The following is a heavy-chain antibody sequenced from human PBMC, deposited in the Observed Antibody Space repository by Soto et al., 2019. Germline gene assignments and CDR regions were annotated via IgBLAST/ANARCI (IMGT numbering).Heavy chain of an antibody. J-gene: IGHJ6*02. Sequence: QVQLQQWGAGLLKPSETLSLTCAVYGGSFSGYYWSWIRQPPGKGLEWIGEINHSGSTNYNPSLKSRVTISVDTSKNQFSLKLSSVTAADTAVYYCARVRVNYRSSWYSYYYGMDVWGQGTTVTVSS. V-gene: IGHV4-34*01. CDR2: INHSGST. CDR3: ARVRVNYRSSWYSYYYGMDV. D-gene: IGHD6-13*01. CDR1: GGSFSGYY.